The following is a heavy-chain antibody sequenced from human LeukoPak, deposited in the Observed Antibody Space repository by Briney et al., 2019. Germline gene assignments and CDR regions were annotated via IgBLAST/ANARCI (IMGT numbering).Heavy chain of an antibody. CDR3: ARVQTLNYYYGMDV. D-gene: IGHD4-11*01. J-gene: IGHJ6*02. V-gene: IGHV4-4*07. Sequence: SETLSLTCTVSGGSISSYYWSWIRQPAGKGLEWIGRIYTSGSTNYNPSLKGRVTMSVDTSKNQFSPKLSSVTAADTAVYYCARVQTLNYYYGMDVWGQGTTVTVSS. CDR2: IYTSGST. CDR1: GGSISSYY.